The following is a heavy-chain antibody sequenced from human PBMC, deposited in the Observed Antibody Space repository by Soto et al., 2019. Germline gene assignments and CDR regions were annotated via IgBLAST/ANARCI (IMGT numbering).Heavy chain of an antibody. CDR3: ARGHLPGGNSFYFDY. CDR2: ISQSGNT. J-gene: IGHJ4*02. CDR1: GGSFSGNY. Sequence: QVQLQQWGAGLLKPSETLSLTCAVSGGSFSGNYWTWIRQPPGRGLEWIGEISQSGNTNYHPSLKXPXTXXGHTSKSQSSLNLTSVTAADTAAYYCARGHLPGGNSFYFDYWGLGSRVTVSS. V-gene: IGHV4-34*02. D-gene: IGHD4-4*01.